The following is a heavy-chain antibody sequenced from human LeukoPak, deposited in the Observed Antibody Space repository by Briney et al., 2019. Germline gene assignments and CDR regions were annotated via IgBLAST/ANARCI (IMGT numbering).Heavy chain of an antibody. D-gene: IGHD3-22*01. Sequence: GGSLRLSCAASGFTFSSYGMHWVRQAPGKGLEWVAFIRYDGSNKYCADSVKGRFTISRDNSKNTLYLQMNSLRAEDTAVYYCARTIYYYESTSYFSDAFDVWGQGTMVTVSS. CDR1: GFTFSSYG. V-gene: IGHV3-30*02. J-gene: IGHJ3*01. CDR3: ARTIYYYESTSYFSDAFDV. CDR2: IRYDGSNK.